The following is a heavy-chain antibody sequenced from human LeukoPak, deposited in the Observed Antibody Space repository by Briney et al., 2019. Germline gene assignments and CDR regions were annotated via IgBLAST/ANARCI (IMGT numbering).Heavy chain of an antibody. D-gene: IGHD3-22*01. J-gene: IGHJ4*02. V-gene: IGHV3-33*06. CDR2: IWYDGSNK. CDR1: GFTFSSYG. Sequence: GGSLRLSCAASGFTFSSYGMHWVRQAPGKGLEWVAVIWYDGSNKYYADSVKGRFTISRDNSKNTLYLQMNSLRAEGTAVYYCAKGSGYYDSSGYLDYWGQGTLVTVSS. CDR3: AKGSGYYDSSGYLDY.